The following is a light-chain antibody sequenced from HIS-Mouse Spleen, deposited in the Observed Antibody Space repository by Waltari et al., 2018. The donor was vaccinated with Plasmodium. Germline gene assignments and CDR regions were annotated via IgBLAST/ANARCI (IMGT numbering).Light chain of an antibody. V-gene: IGLV3-1*01. Sequence: SYELTQPPSVSVSPGQTASITCSGDKLGDKYACWYQQKPGQSPVLVIYNDSKRPSGIPERFSGSNSWNTATLTISGTQAMDEADYYCQAWDSSTVVFGGGTKLTVL. J-gene: IGLJ2*01. CDR2: NDS. CDR3: QAWDSSTVV. CDR1: KLGDKY.